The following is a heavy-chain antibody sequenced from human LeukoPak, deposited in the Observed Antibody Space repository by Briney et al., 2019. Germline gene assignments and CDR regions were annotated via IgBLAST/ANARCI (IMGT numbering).Heavy chain of an antibody. Sequence: ETLSLTCTVSGGSISSSSYYWGWIRQPPGKGLEWVTAISGSGGSTYYADSVKGRFTISRDNSKNTLYLQMNSLRAEDTAIYYCAKNGDRGAYCTGGTCYPYFYYYMDVWGKGTTVTI. CDR3: AKNGDRGAYCTGGTCYPYFYYYMDV. CDR1: GGSISSSSYY. V-gene: IGHV3-23*01. D-gene: IGHD2-15*01. CDR2: ISGSGGST. J-gene: IGHJ6*03.